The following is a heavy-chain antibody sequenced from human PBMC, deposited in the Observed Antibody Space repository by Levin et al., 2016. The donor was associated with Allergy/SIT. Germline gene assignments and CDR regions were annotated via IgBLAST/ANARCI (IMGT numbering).Heavy chain of an antibody. CDR2: ISSSSSYT. Sequence: WIRQPPGKGLEWVSYISSSSSYTNYADSVKGRFTISRDNAKNSLYLQMNSLRAEDTAVYYCAREGIRGSLASDYWGQGTLVTVSS. V-gene: IGHV3-11*06. J-gene: IGHJ4*02. D-gene: IGHD3-10*01. CDR3: AREGIRGSLASDY.